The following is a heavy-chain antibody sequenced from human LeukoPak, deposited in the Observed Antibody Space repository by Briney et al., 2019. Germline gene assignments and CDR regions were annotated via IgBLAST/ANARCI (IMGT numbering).Heavy chain of an antibody. CDR2: IYHSGST. CDR1: GGSISSGDYY. CDR3: VSGEWFNFDY. Sequence: SQTLSLTCTVSGGSISSGDYYWGWIRQPPGKGLEWIGSIYHSGSTYYNPSLKGRVTISVDTSKNQFSLKLSSVTAADTAVYYCVSGEWFNFDYWGQGTLVTVSS. J-gene: IGHJ4*02. V-gene: IGHV4-39*07. D-gene: IGHD3-3*01.